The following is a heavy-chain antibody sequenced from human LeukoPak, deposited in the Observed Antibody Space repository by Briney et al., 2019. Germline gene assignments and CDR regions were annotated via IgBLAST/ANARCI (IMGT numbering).Heavy chain of an antibody. CDR3: AKDAFGV. Sequence: GRSLRPSCAASGFTCSSYGIRWVRHAPGKGLEWVAVISYDGSNKYYADSVKGRFTISRDNSKNTLYLQMNSLRAEDTAVYYCAKDAFGVWGQGTTVTVSS. CDR1: GFTCSSYG. CDR2: ISYDGSNK. V-gene: IGHV3-30*18. J-gene: IGHJ6*02. D-gene: IGHD3-10*01.